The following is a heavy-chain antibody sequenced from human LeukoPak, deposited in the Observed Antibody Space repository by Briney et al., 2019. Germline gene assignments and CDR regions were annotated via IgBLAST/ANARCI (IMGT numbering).Heavy chain of an antibody. CDR1: GYTFTSYD. CDR3: ARGNRNYYDSSGYWNFDY. CDR2: MNPNSGNT. Sequence: GASVKVSCKASGYTFTSYDINWVRQATGQGLEWMGWMNPNSGNTGYAQKFQGRVTMTRDTSISTAYMELSRLRSGDTAVYYCARGNRNYYDSSGYWNFDYWGQGTLVTVSS. J-gene: IGHJ4*02. D-gene: IGHD3-22*01. V-gene: IGHV1-8*01.